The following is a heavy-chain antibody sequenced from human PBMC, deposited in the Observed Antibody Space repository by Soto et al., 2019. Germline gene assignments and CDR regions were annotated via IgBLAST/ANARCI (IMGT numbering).Heavy chain of an antibody. CDR2: IYDNGKT. CDR3: AGREGSRPWLAFDY. J-gene: IGHJ4*02. Sequence: SETLSLTCTVSGGSISSGDSYWSWIRQRPGKGLEWIAYIYDNGKTYPNPSLASRISISVDTSRNQFSLRLTSVTAADSAVYYCAGREGSRPWLAFDYWARGTLVTVYS. D-gene: IGHD6-19*01. V-gene: IGHV4-30-4*08. CDR1: GGSISSGDSY.